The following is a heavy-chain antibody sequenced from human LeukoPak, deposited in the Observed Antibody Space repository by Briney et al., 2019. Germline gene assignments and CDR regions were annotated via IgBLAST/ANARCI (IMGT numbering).Heavy chain of an antibody. D-gene: IGHD3-10*01. CDR3: ARYYYGSGFDY. CDR2: ISYDGSNK. V-gene: IGHV3-30-3*01. J-gene: IGHJ4*02. CDR1: GFTFSSYA. Sequence: PGRSLRLSCAASGFTFSSYAMHWVRQAPGKGLEWVAVISYDGSNKYYADSVKGRFTISRDNSKNTLYLQMNSLRAEDTAVYYCARYYYGSGFDYWGQGTPVTVSS.